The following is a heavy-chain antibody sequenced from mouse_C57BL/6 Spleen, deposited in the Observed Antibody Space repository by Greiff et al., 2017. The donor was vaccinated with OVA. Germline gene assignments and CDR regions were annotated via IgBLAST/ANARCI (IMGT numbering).Heavy chain of an antibody. CDR3: ARRGYYSSYVYFDY. CDR2: ISSGSSTI. CDR1: GFTFSDYG. J-gene: IGHJ2*01. D-gene: IGHD2-5*01. Sequence: EVKVVESGGGLVKPGGSLKLSCAASGFTFSDYGMHWVRQAPEKGLEWVAYISSGSSTIYFADTVKGRCTISRDNDKNTLFLQMTSLRSEDTAMYYCARRGYYSSYVYFDYWGQGTTLTVSS. V-gene: IGHV5-17*01.